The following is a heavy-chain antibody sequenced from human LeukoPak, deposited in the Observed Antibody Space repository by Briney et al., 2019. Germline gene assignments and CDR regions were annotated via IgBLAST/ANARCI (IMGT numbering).Heavy chain of an antibody. J-gene: IGHJ4*02. CDR3: TTRSGDFWSGFVN. Sequence: VASVKVSCKVSGNSLSELSIQWVRQAPGKGLECMGGFDPEEAKMVYAQNFQGRVTMTADTSTQTAYMELSGLTSDDTAVYYCTTRSGDFWSGFVNWGQGTLVTVSS. V-gene: IGHV1-24*01. CDR1: GNSLSELS. D-gene: IGHD3-3*01. CDR2: FDPEEAKM.